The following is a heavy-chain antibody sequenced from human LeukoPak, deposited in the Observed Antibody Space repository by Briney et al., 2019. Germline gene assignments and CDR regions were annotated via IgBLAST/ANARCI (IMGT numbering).Heavy chain of an antibody. CDR2: INPNSGDT. V-gene: IGHV1-2*02. D-gene: IGHD5-24*01. J-gene: IGHJ4*02. Sequence: ASVTVSFTASGYTFTGYYMHWVRQAPGQGLEWMGWINPNSGDTNYAQKFQGRVTMTRDTSISTAYMELSRLRSDDTAVYYCARGGDGYSLFDYWGQGTLVTVSS. CDR1: GYTFTGYY. CDR3: ARGGDGYSLFDY.